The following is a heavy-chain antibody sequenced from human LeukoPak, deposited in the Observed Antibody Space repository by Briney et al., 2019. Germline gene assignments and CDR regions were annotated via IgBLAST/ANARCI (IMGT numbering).Heavy chain of an antibody. D-gene: IGHD5-12*01. J-gene: IGHJ4*02. CDR1: GFTFSTYD. CDR2: ISSSGSTI. V-gene: IGHV3-48*03. CDR3: ARDDGYGGYEITRLFDY. Sequence: PGGSLRLSCAASGFTFSTYDMNWVRQAPGKGLEWVSYISSSGSTIYYADSVKGRFTISRDNAKNSLYLQMNSLSAEDTAVYYCARDDGYGGYEITRLFDYSGQGTLVTASS.